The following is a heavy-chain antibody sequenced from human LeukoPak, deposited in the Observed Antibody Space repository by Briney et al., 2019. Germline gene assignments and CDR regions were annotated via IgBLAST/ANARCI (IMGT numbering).Heavy chain of an antibody. D-gene: IGHD3-22*01. Sequence: SETLSLTCTVSGGPISSGDYYWNWIRQHPGKGLEWIGYIYYSGSTYYNPSLKSRVTISVDTAKNQFSLKLSSMTAADTAVYYCARWYYDSSGYRYFDYWGQGTLVTVSS. CDR3: ARWYYDSSGYRYFDY. CDR2: IYYSGST. CDR1: GGPISSGDYY. V-gene: IGHV4-31*03. J-gene: IGHJ4*02.